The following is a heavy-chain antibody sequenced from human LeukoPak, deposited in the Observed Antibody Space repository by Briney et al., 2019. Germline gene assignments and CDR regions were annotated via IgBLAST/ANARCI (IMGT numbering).Heavy chain of an antibody. J-gene: IGHJ4*02. D-gene: IGHD4-17*01. CDR3: ARGSYGDFDY. V-gene: IGHV1-2*02. CDR1: GYTFTGYY. Sequence: ASVKVSCKASGYTFTGYYMHWVRQAPGQGLEWMGWINPNSGGTNYAQHFQGRVTMTRDTSISTAYMELSRLRSDDTALYYCARGSYGDFDYWGQGTLVTVSS. CDR2: INPNSGGT.